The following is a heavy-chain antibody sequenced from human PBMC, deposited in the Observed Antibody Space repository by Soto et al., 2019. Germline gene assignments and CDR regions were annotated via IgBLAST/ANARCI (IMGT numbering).Heavy chain of an antibody. CDR1: GYSFTSYW. Sequence: GESLKISCKGSGYSFTSYWIGWVRQMPGKGLEWMGIIYPGDSDTRYSPSFQGQVTISADKSISTAYLQWSSLKASDTAMYYCARMEGTRIVGATWALDAFDIWGQGTMVTVSS. CDR3: ARMEGTRIVGATWALDAFDI. CDR2: IYPGDSDT. J-gene: IGHJ3*02. D-gene: IGHD1-26*01. V-gene: IGHV5-51*01.